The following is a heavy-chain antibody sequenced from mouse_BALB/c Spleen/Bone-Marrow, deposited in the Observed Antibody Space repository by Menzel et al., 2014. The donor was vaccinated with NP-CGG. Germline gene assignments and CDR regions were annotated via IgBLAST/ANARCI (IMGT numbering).Heavy chain of an antibody. D-gene: IGHD2-1*01. CDR3: ASYGNFRFAY. CDR1: GFSLTSYG. CDR2: IWAGGST. Sequence: VNVVESGPGLVAPSQSLSITCTVSGFSLTSYGVHWVRQPPGKGLEWLGVIWAGGSTNYNSALMSRLSISKDNSKSQVFLKMNSLQTDDTAMYYCASYGNFRFAYWGQGTLVTVSA. V-gene: IGHV2-9*02. J-gene: IGHJ3*01.